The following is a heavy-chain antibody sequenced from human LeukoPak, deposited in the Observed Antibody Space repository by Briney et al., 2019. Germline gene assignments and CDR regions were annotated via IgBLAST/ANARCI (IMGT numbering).Heavy chain of an antibody. CDR1: GYTFTGYY. D-gene: IGHD3-10*01. J-gene: IGHJ5*02. CDR2: INPNSGGT. CDR3: ARLIRVAMVRGVIQGSWFDP. V-gene: IGHV1-2*02. Sequence: ASVKVSCKASGYTFTGYYMHWVRQAPGQGLEWVGWINPNSGGTNYAQKFQGRVTMTRDTSISTAYMELSRLRSEDTAVYYCARLIRVAMVRGVIQGSWFDPWGQGTLVTVSS.